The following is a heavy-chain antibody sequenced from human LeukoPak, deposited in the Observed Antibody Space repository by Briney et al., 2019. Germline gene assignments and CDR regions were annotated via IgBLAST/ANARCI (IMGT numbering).Heavy chain of an antibody. J-gene: IGHJ4*02. D-gene: IGHD6-13*01. CDR2: INDSGRT. Sequence: SETLSLTCAVYGGSFSSYYWTWILQPPGKGLEWIGEINDSGRTNYNPSLKSRVTISFDTSMNQFSLMLSAVTAADTAVYYCARDGRAAAGRDFWGQGTLVTVSS. V-gene: IGHV4-34*01. CDR1: GGSFSSYY. CDR3: ARDGRAAAGRDF.